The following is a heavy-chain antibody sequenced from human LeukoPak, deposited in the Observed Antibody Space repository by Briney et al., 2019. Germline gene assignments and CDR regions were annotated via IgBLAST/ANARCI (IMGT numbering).Heavy chain of an antibody. CDR1: GGSFSGYY. CDR3: ARETAAARYPIHYYYYYMDV. D-gene: IGHD6-13*01. J-gene: IGHJ6*03. V-gene: IGHV4-34*01. CDR2: INHSGST. Sequence: SETLSLTCAVYGGSFSGYYWRWIRQPPGKGREWMGEINHSGSTNYNPSLKSRVTISVDTSKNQFSLKLSSVTAADTAVYYCARETAAARYPIHYYYYYMDVWGKGTTVTVSS.